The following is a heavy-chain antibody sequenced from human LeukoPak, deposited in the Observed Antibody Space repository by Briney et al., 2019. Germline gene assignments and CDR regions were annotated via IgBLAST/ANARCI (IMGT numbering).Heavy chain of an antibody. Sequence: ASVKVSCKASGYTFTDHYMHWVRQAPGQGLEWMGWINPKNGDTNYAQKFQGRVTMTSDTSISTDYMELRRLNSDDTAVYFCARDSSGTIPFDYWRQGTLVTVSS. V-gene: IGHV1-2*02. D-gene: IGHD1-1*01. CDR1: GYTFTDHY. J-gene: IGHJ4*02. CDR3: ARDSSGTIPFDY. CDR2: INPKNGDT.